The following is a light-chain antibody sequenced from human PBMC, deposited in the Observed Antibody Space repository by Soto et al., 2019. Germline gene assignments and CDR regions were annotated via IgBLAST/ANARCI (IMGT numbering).Light chain of an antibody. J-gene: IGKJ1*01. Sequence: EIVMTQSPATLSVSPGERATLSCRASQSVSSNLAWYQQKPGQAPRLLMSAASTRASDVPTRFSGSGSGKEFTLPISSLQSGDFALYYCQQYDTWPTLGQGTKVEIK. CDR1: QSVSSN. V-gene: IGKV3-15*01. CDR3: QQYDTWPT. CDR2: AAS.